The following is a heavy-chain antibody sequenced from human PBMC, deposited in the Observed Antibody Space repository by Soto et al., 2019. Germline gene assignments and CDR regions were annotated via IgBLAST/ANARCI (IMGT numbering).Heavy chain of an antibody. CDR2: IYYSGST. Sequence: SETLSLTCTVSGGSISSSSYYWGWIRQPPGKGLEWIGSIYYSGSTYYNPSLKSRVTISVDTSKNQFSLKLSSVTAADTAVYYCARHQPFIDWLYYYYYYYMDVWGKGTTVTVSS. D-gene: IGHD3-9*01. CDR3: ARHQPFIDWLYYYYYYYMDV. J-gene: IGHJ6*03. V-gene: IGHV4-39*01. CDR1: GGSISSSSYY.